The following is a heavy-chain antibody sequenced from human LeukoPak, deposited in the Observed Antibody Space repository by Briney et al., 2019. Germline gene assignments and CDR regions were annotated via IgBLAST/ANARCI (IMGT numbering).Heavy chain of an antibody. CDR3: ARRGNYYDSSGYYHHWYFDL. CDR1: GGSISNYY. Sequence: SETLSLTCTVSGGSISNYYWSWVRQPPGKGLEWIGYISYSGSTNYNPSLKNRVTISVDTSKNQFSLKLSSVTAADTAVYYCARRGNYYDSSGYYHHWYFDLWGPGTLVTVSS. D-gene: IGHD3-22*01. V-gene: IGHV4-59*08. J-gene: IGHJ2*01. CDR2: ISYSGST.